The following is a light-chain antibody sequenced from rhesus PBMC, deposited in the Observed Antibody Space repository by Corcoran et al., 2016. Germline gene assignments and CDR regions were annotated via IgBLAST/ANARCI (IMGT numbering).Light chain of an antibody. J-gene: IGKJ1*01. CDR2: YAS. Sequence: DIQMTQSPSSLSASVGDTVTITCRASQGISNYLAWYQQKPGKAPKLLIYYASNLESGVPSRFSGSGSGTDFTLTISSLQPEDCAIDYCQQHNSYPPTFGQGTNVEIK. CDR1: QGISNY. V-gene: IGKV1S14*01. CDR3: QQHNSYPPT.